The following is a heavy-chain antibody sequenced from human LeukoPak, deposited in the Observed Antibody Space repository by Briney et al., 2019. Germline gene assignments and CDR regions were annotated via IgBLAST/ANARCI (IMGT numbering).Heavy chain of an antibody. Sequence: SETLSLTCTVSGGSISSSSYYWGWTRQPPGKGLEWIGRICYSGSTYYTPSLKTRVPLSVDTSQHQFSLKPRSVPAADTPVYYCAVGMTTVVTTPYYWGQGTLVTVSS. CDR2: ICYSGST. CDR3: AVGMTTVVTTPYY. J-gene: IGHJ4*02. CDR1: GGSISSSSYY. V-gene: IGHV4-39*01. D-gene: IGHD4-23*01.